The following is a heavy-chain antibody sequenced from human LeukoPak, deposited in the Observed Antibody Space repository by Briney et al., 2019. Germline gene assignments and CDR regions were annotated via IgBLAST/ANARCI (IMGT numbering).Heavy chain of an antibody. D-gene: IGHD6-13*01. J-gene: IGHJ4*02. CDR3: ARDGRGYASSWYFDL. Sequence: SETLSLTCTVSGGSISTNYWSWIRQPAGKGLEWIGRIYTSGSTNYSPSLKSRVTLSVDTSRNQFSLRLSSVTAADTAVYYCARDGRGYASSWYFDLWGQGTLVTVSS. CDR2: IYTSGST. V-gene: IGHV4-4*07. CDR1: GGSISTNY.